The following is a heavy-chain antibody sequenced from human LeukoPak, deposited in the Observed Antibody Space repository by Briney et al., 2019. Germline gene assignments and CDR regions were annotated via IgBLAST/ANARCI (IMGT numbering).Heavy chain of an antibody. CDR3: AKHGTSITPNFDY. J-gene: IGHJ4*02. Sequence: PGGSLRLSCAASGFTFSSYSMNWVRQAPGKGLEWVSSISSSSSYIYYADSVKGRFTISRDNAKNSLYLQMNSLRAEDTAVYYCAKHGTSITPNFDYWGQGTLVTVSS. D-gene: IGHD3-3*01. CDR2: ISSSSSYI. CDR1: GFTFSSYS. V-gene: IGHV3-21*04.